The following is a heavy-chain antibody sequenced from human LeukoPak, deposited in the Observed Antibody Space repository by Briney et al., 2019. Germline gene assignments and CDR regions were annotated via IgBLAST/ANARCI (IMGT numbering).Heavy chain of an antibody. J-gene: IGHJ5*02. Sequence: SETLSLTCTVSGAXMSNFCCTWIRQPPGKGLEWIGYICYSGSAYYNPSLRSRVTMSVDTSNNHFSLSLSDVTAADTAIYSCARGTGWYYPWGQGTLVTVSS. D-gene: IGHD1-1*01. CDR1: GAXMSNFC. CDR2: ICYSGSA. CDR3: ARGTGWYYP. V-gene: IGHV4-59*01.